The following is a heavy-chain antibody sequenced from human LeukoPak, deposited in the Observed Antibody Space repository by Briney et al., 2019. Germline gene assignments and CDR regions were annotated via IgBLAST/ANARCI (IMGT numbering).Heavy chain of an antibody. D-gene: IGHD3-10*01. V-gene: IGHV3-53*01. J-gene: IGHJ4*02. Sequence: RPGGSLRLSCAASGFTVGSYYMSWVRQAPGKGLEWVSLIYSGGSTYYADSVKGRFTLSRDNSKNTLYFQMNSLRADDTAVYYCARGRGTYYFDYWGQGTLVTVSS. CDR3: ARGRGTYYFDY. CDR1: GFTVGSYY. CDR2: IYSGGST.